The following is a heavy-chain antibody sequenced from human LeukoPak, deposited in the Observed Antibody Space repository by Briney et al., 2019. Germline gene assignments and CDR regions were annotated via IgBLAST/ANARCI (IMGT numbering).Heavy chain of an antibody. CDR2: INHSGST. V-gene: IGHV4-34*01. J-gene: IGHJ4*02. CDR1: GGSFSGYY. D-gene: IGHD6-19*01. CDR3: ARATLSGWDY. Sequence: SETLSLTCAVYGGSFSGYYWSWIRQPPGKGLEWIGEINHSGSTNYNPSLKSRVTISVDTSKNQFSLKLSSVTAADTAVYYCARATLSGWDYWGQGTLVTVSP.